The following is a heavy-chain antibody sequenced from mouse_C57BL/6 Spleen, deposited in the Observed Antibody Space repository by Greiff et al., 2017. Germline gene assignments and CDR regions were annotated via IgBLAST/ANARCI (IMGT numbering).Heavy chain of an antibody. CDR2: ISYSGST. J-gene: IGHJ1*03. CDR1: GYSITSGYD. D-gene: IGHD1-1*01. Sequence: EVQLQQSGPGMVKPSQSLSLTCTVTGYSITSGYDWHWIRHFPGNKLEWMGYISYSGSTNYNPSLKSRISITHDTSKNHFFLKLNSVTTEDTATYYCARGEYYGSSWYFAVWGTGTPVTVSA. V-gene: IGHV3-1*01. CDR3: ARGEYYGSSWYFAV.